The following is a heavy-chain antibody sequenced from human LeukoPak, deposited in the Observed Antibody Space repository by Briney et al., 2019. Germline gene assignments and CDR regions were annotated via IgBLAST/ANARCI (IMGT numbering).Heavy chain of an antibody. V-gene: IGHV1-18*01. CDR2: ISPYDGNT. D-gene: IGHD2-15*01. Sequence: WASVKVSCKASGYTFSTFGVSWVRQAPGQGLEWMGWISPYDGNTNYAQKFQGRVTMTTDTSTNTAYMQLRSLRSDDTAVYYCARDVFFCRGDSCSPLYYFDYWGQGTLVTVSS. CDR1: GYTFSTFG. CDR3: ARDVFFCRGDSCSPLYYFDY. J-gene: IGHJ4*02.